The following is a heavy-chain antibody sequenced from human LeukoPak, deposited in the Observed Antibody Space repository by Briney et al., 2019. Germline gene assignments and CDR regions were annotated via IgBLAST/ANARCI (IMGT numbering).Heavy chain of an antibody. CDR1: GGSINNYY. V-gene: IGHV4-59*08. D-gene: IGHD2-8*01. CDR3: ARHDNVPVIRHGFDH. J-gene: IGHJ4*02. Sequence: SETLSLTCTVSGGSINNYYWNWIRQPPGKGLEWLGYIYSNSGVTNYSPSLQSRVIISIDTSKNQFSLKLTSVTAADTAVYYCARHDNVPVIRHGFDHWGQGTLVTVSS. CDR2: IYSNSGVT.